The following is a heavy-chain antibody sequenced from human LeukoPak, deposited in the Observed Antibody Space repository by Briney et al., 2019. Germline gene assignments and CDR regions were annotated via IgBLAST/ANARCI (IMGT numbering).Heavy chain of an antibody. J-gene: IGHJ4*02. V-gene: IGHV4-34*01. CDR1: GGSFSGYY. Sequence: SETLSLTCAVYGGSFSGYYWSWIRQPPGKGLEWIGEINHSGSTNYNPSLKSRDTISVDTSKNQFSLKLSSVTAADTAVYYCARGRIMITFGGVIVKGPLYFDYWGQGTLVTVSS. CDR2: INHSGST. D-gene: IGHD3-16*02. CDR3: ARGRIMITFGGVIVKGPLYFDY.